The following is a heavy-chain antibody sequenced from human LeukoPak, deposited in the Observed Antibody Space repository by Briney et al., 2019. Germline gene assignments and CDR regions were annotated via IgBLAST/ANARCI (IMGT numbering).Heavy chain of an antibody. CDR3: ARGQGGATDY. V-gene: IGHV6-1*01. D-gene: IGHD1-26*01. Sequence: SQTLSLTCAISGDSVSSNSVTWNWIRQSPSRGLEWLGRTYYRSTWYNDYAVSVRGRITINPDTSKNQFSLQLNSVTPEDTAVYYCARGQGGATDYWGQGTLVTVSS. J-gene: IGHJ4*02. CDR2: TYYRSTWYN. CDR1: GDSVSSNSVT.